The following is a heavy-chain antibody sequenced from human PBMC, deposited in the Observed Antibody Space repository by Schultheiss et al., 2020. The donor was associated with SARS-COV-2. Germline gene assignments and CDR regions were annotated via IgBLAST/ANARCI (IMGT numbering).Heavy chain of an antibody. CDR2: TSYDGNNK. V-gene: IGHV3-30*03. CDR3: ARGLRASSSFGY. J-gene: IGHJ4*02. CDR1: GFTFSSHG. D-gene: IGHD6-6*01. Sequence: GESLKISCAASGFTFSSHGMHWVRQAPGKGLEWVAVTSYDGNNKYYADSVKGRFTISRDNSKNTLYLQMNSLRAEDTAVYYCARGLRASSSFGYWGQGTLVTVSS.